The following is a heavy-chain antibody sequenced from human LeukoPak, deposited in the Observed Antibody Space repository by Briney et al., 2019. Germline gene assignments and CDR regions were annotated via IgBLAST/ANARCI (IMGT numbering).Heavy chain of an antibody. CDR1: GGSISSYY. D-gene: IGHD5-24*01. V-gene: IGHV4-59*08. J-gene: IGHJ4*02. Sequence: SETLSLTCTVSGGSISSYYWSWIRQPPGKGLEWIGYIYYSGSTNYNTSLKSRVTISVDTSKNQFSLKLSSVTAADTAVYYCARLIDRRDGYNYVDYWGQVTLVIVSS. CDR2: IYYSGST. CDR3: ARLIDRRDGYNYVDY.